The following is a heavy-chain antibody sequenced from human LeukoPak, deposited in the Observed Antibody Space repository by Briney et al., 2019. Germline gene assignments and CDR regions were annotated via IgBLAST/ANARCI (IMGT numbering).Heavy chain of an antibody. CDR1: GGSISTYY. Sequence: PSETLSLTCTVSGGSISTYYWSWIRQPPGKGPEWIGYISYTVTTNYNPSLKSRVTISVDTSKNQFSLKLSSVTAADTAVYYCARVGDWNDLVYWGQGTLVTVSS. CDR2: ISYTVTT. V-gene: IGHV4-59*01. J-gene: IGHJ4*02. CDR3: ARVGDWNDLVY. D-gene: IGHD1-1*01.